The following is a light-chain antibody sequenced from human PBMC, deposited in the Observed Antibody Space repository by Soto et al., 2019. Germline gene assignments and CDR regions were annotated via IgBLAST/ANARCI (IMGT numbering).Light chain of an antibody. J-gene: IGKJ2*01. CDR2: GSS. CDR3: QQYGSSPPYT. CDR1: QSVSINY. Sequence: EVVLTQSPGTLSLSPGERVTLSCRASQSVSINYFAWYQQKPGQAPRLLIFGSSDRATAIPDRFSGSGSGTDFTLTISRLEPEDFALYYCQQYGSSPPYTFGQGTKLEIK. V-gene: IGKV3-20*01.